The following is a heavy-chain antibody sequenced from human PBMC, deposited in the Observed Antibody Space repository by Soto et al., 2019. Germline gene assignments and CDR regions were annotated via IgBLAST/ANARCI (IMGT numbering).Heavy chain of an antibody. CDR1: GFTFSGYW. Sequence: GGSLRLSCAASGFTFSGYWMSWVRQAPGKGLEWVANIKHDGSEKYYVDSLKGRFTISRDNAKNSLSLQMDSLRAEDTAVYYCATGRDGYNHYFDYWGQGT. D-gene: IGHD5-18*01. CDR2: IKHDGSEK. CDR3: ATGRDGYNHYFDY. V-gene: IGHV3-7*03. J-gene: IGHJ4*02.